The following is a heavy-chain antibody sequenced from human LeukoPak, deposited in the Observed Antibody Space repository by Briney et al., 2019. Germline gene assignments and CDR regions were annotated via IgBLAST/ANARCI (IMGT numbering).Heavy chain of an antibody. CDR2: IYYSGST. J-gene: IGHJ4*02. CDR3: ATDYYYDSSGSYYTVDY. D-gene: IGHD3-22*01. V-gene: IGHV4-59*01. Sequence: PSETLSLTCTVSGGSISSYYWSWIRQPPGKGLEWIGYIYYSGSTNYNPSLKSRVTISVDTSRNQFSLKLSSVTAADTAVYYCATDYYYDSSGSYYTVDYWGQGTLVTVSS. CDR1: GGSISSYY.